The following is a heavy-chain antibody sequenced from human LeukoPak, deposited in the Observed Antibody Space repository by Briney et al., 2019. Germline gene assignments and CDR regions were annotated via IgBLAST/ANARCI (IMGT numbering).Heavy chain of an antibody. CDR1: GFTFSSYA. CDR2: ITSSGGST. Sequence: AGGSLRLSCAASGFTFSSYAMTWVRQAPGKGLEWVSTITSSGGSTYYADSVKGRFTISRDNSKNTLYLQMNSLRADDTAVYYCARGAFRFRWGQGTLVTVSS. J-gene: IGHJ4*02. CDR3: ARGAFRFR. V-gene: IGHV3-23*01.